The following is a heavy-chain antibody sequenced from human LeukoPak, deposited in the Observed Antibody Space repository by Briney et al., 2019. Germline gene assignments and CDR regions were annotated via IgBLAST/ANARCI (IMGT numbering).Heavy chain of an antibody. CDR3: AKDLGFVVVPAATITNWFDP. CDR2: ISGSGGST. V-gene: IGHV3-23*01. J-gene: IGHJ5*02. D-gene: IGHD2-2*01. Sequence: GGSLRLSCAASGFTVSSNDMSWVRQAPGKGLEWVSAISGSGGSTYYADSVKGRFTISRDNSKNTLYLQMNSLRAEDTAVYYCAKDLGFVVVPAATITNWFDPWGQGTLVTVSS. CDR1: GFTVSSND.